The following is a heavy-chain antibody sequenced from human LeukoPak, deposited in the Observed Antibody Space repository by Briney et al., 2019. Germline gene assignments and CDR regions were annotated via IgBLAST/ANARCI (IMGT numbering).Heavy chain of an antibody. V-gene: IGHV3-30*04. CDR1: GFTFSSYA. CDR2: ISYDGSNK. Sequence: GGSLRLSCAASGFTFSSYAMHWVRQAPGKGLEWVAVISYDGSNKYYADSVKGRFTISRDNSKNTLYLQMNSLRAEDTAVYYCARDRYYDSSGYYLKLKYYFDYWGQGTLVTVSS. CDR3: ARDRYYDSSGYYLKLKYYFDY. J-gene: IGHJ4*02. D-gene: IGHD3-22*01.